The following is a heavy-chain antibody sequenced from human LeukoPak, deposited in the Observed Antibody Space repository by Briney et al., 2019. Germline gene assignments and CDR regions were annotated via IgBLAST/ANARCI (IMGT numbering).Heavy chain of an antibody. CDR3: ARKSSSWTSDFDY. D-gene: IGHD6-13*01. J-gene: IGHJ4*02. V-gene: IGHV4-39*07. Sequence: SETLSLTCTVSGGSISSYYWSWIRQPPGKGLGWIGSIYYSGSTYYNPSLKSRVTISVDTSKNQFSLKLSSVTAADTAVYYCARKSSSWTSDFDYWGQGTLVTVSS. CDR1: GGSISSYY. CDR2: IYYSGST.